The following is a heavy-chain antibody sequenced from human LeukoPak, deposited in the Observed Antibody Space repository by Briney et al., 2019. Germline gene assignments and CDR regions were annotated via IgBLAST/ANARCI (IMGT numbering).Heavy chain of an antibody. J-gene: IGHJ4*02. D-gene: IGHD5-12*01. V-gene: IGHV3-48*03. CDR3: ARSAVSGSDSYFDS. CDR2: IDRIPSIL. Sequence: GGSLRLSCEASGFAFNIYQMNWVRQAPGKGLEWVSSIDRIPSILYYADSERGRFTISRDNAAMYLQMNSLRPDDTAVYYCARSAVSGSDSYFDSWGQGTLVTVSS. CDR1: GFAFNIYQ.